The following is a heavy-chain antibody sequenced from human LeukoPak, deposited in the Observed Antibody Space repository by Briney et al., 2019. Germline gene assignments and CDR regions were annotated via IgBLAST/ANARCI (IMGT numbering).Heavy chain of an antibody. CDR1: GGSISSGGYY. CDR2: IYHSGST. Sequence: PSETLSLTCTVSGGSISSGGYYWSWIRQPPGKGLEWIGYIYHSGSTYYNPSLKSRVTISVDRSKNQFSLKLSSVTAADTAVYYCAHDPAPGDPGFDYWGQGTLVTVSS. CDR3: AHDPAPGDPGFDY. J-gene: IGHJ4*02. V-gene: IGHV4-30-2*01. D-gene: IGHD3-16*01.